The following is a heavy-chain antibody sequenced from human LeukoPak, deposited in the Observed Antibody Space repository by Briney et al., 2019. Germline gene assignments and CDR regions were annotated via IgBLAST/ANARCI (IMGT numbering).Heavy chain of an antibody. D-gene: IGHD2-15*01. Sequence: GASVKVSCKASGYTFTSYGISWVRQAPGQGLEWMGWTSAYNGNTNYAQKLQGRVTMTTDTSTSTAYMELRSLRSDDTAVYYCARAYCSGGSCYSFYYYYYMDVWGKGTTVTVSS. CDR2: TSAYNGNT. CDR3: ARAYCSGGSCYSFYYYYYMDV. J-gene: IGHJ6*03. CDR1: GYTFTSYG. V-gene: IGHV1-18*01.